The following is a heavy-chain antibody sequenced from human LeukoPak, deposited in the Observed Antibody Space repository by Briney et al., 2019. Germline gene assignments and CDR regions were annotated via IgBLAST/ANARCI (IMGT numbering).Heavy chain of an antibody. J-gene: IGHJ4*02. CDR3: AKDLYYDYRLEY. CDR2: ISWNSGSI. D-gene: IGHD3-3*01. Sequence: PGGSLRLSCAASGFTFDDYAMHWVRQAPGKGLEWVSGISWNSGSIGYADSVEGRFTISRDNSNNTVYLEMNSLRPEDTAVYYCAKDLYYDYRLEYWGQGTLVTVSS. CDR1: GFTFDDYA. V-gene: IGHV3-9*01.